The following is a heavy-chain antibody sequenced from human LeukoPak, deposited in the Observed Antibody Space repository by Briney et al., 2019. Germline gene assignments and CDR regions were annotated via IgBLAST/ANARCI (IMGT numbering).Heavy chain of an antibody. J-gene: IGHJ2*01. Sequence: SETLSLTCAVYGGSFSGYYWSWIRQPPGKGLEWIGEINHSGSTNYNPSLKSRVTISVDTSKNQFSLKLSSVTAADTAVYYCARKIRSGYSYGYRSWYFDLWGRGTLVTVSS. D-gene: IGHD5-18*01. CDR2: INHSGST. CDR3: ARKIRSGYSYGYRSWYFDL. V-gene: IGHV4-34*01. CDR1: GGSFSGYY.